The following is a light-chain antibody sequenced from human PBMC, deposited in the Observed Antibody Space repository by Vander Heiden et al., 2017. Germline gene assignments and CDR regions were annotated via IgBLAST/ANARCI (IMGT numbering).Light chain of an antibody. J-gene: IGLJ2*01. CDR1: NSGSKS. Sequence: SSLLPPPPSVPLAPGQTARITGGGNNSGSKSVHWYQQKPGQAPVLVVYDDSDRPSGIPERFSGANSGNTATLTISRVEAGDEADYYCQVWDSSSDHVVFGGGTKLTVL. V-gene: IGLV3-21*02. CDR3: QVWDSSSDHVV. CDR2: DDS.